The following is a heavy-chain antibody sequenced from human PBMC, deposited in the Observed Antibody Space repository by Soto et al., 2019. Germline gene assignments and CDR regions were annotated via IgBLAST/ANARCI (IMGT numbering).Heavy chain of an antibody. Sequence: GGSLRLSCAASGFTFSNYSMNWVRQAPGKGLEWVSSISTSSGYRYYADSVKGRFTISRDNAKKSLYLQMNSLRAEDTAVYYCARDLHDYVSFRFDPWGQGTRVTVSS. CDR3: ARDLHDYVSFRFDP. CDR1: GFTFSNYS. V-gene: IGHV3-21*01. CDR2: ISTSSGYR. J-gene: IGHJ5*02. D-gene: IGHD3-16*01.